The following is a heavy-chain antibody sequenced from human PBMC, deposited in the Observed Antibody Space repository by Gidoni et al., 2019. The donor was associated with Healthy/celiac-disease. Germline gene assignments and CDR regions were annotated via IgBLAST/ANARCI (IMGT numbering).Heavy chain of an antibody. D-gene: IGHD4-17*01. V-gene: IGHV3-23*01. CDR3: AKGVTLNDDYGLFDY. CDR1: GFTFSSYA. Sequence: EVQLLESGGGLVQPGGSLRLSCAASGFTFSSYAMSWVRQAPGKGLGWVSAISGSGVSTYYADSVKGRFTISRDNSKNTLYLQMNSLRAEDTAVYYCAKGVTLNDDYGLFDYWGQGTLVTVSS. J-gene: IGHJ4*02. CDR2: ISGSGVST.